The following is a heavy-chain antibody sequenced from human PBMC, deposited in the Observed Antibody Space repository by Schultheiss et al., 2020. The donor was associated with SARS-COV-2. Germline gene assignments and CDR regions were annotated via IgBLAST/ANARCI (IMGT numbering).Heavy chain of an antibody. D-gene: IGHD3-16*02. V-gene: IGHV3-30*04. J-gene: IGHJ3*02. CDR1: GFTFSSYA. CDR3: ARRHYDYVWGSYRSDAFDI. CDR2: ISYDGSNK. Sequence: LSLTCAASGFTFSSYAMHWVRQAPGKGLEWVAVISYDGSNKYYADSVKGRFTISRDNSKNTLYLQMNSLRAEDTAVYYCARRHYDYVWGSYRSDAFDIWGQGTMVTVSS.